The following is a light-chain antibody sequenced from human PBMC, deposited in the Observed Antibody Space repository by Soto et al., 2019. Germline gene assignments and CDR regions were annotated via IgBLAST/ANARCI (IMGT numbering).Light chain of an antibody. CDR2: SNN. CDR3: AALDDSLNGQVV. V-gene: IGLV1-44*01. CDR1: SPNIGSNT. Sequence: QSVLTQPPSASGTPGQRVTISCSGSSPNIGSNTVNWYQQLPGAAPKLVMYSNNQRPSGVPDRFSGSKSGTSASLAISGLLPEDQADYYCAALDDSLNGQVVFGGGTKVTVL. J-gene: IGLJ2*01.